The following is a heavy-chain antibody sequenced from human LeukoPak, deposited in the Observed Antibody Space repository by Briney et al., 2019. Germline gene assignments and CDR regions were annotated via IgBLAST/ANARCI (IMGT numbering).Heavy chain of an antibody. Sequence: GGSLRLSCAAPGFTFSRNWMHWVRQAPGKGLVWVSRINSDGSITNYADSVKGRFTISRDNAKNTLYLQMSSLRAEDTAVYYCAKIDAYWGQGTLVTVSS. CDR2: INSDGSIT. V-gene: IGHV3-74*01. CDR1: GFTFSRNW. CDR3: AKIDAY. J-gene: IGHJ4*02.